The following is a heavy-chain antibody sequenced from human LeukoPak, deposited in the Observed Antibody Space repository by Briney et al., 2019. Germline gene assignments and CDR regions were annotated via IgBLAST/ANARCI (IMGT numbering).Heavy chain of an antibody. J-gene: IGHJ4*02. D-gene: IGHD5-18*01. Sequence: GGYLRLSCAASGFTFSSYAMHWVRQAPGKGLEWVAVISYDGSNKYYADSVKGRFTISRDNSKNTLYLQMNSLRAEDTAVYYCAGLSYGYLSAFDYWGQGTLVTVSS. V-gene: IGHV3-30-3*01. CDR1: GFTFSSYA. CDR3: AGLSYGYLSAFDY. CDR2: ISYDGSNK.